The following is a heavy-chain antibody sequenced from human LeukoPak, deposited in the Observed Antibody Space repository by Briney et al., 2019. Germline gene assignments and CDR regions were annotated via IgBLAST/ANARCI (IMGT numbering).Heavy chain of an antibody. V-gene: IGHV3-21*01. J-gene: IGHJ4*02. CDR3: ARRTYYDILTGYYKGGGFDY. CDR2: ISSSSSYI. CDR1: GFTFSSYS. Sequence: PGGSLRLSCAASGFTFSSYSMNWVRQAPGKGLEWVSSISSSSSYIYYADSVKGRFAISRDNAKNSLYLQMNSLRAEDTAVYYCARRTYYDILTGYYKGGGFDYWGQGTLVTVSS. D-gene: IGHD3-9*01.